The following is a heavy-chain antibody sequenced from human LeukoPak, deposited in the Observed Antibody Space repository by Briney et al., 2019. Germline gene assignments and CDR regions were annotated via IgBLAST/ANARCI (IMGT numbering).Heavy chain of an antibody. J-gene: IGHJ6*02. CDR1: GFTFSSYS. CDR3: ARLNRYSSSWYWSSDYYYGMDV. V-gene: IGHV3-21*01. D-gene: IGHD6-13*01. Sequence: PGESLRLSCAASGFTFSSYSMSWVRQAPGKGLEWVSSISSSSSYIYYADSVKGRFTISRDNAKNSLYLQMNGLRAEDTAVYYCARLNRYSSSWYWSSDYYYGMDVWGQGTTVTVSS. CDR2: ISSSSSYI.